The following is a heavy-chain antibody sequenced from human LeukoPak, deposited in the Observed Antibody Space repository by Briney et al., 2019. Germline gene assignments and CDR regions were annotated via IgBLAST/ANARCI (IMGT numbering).Heavy chain of an antibody. CDR2: IYHSGST. V-gene: IGHV4-30-2*01. Sequence: SETLSLTCTVSGGSISSGGYYWSWIRQPPGKGLEWIGYIYHSGSTYYNPSLKSRVTISVDTSKNQFSLKLSSVTAADTAVYYCARRGRILTGHERAFDIWGQGTMVTVSS. D-gene: IGHD3-9*01. CDR1: GGSISSGGYY. J-gene: IGHJ3*02. CDR3: ARRGRILTGHERAFDI.